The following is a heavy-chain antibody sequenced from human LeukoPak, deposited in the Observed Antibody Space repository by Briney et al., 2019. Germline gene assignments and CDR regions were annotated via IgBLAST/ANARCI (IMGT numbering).Heavy chain of an antibody. CDR1: GFTFSSYA. CDR3: AKVGIRGYSGYDSLYYFDY. D-gene: IGHD5-12*01. V-gene: IGHV3-23*01. Sequence: GGSLRLSCAAPGFTFSSYAMSWVRQAPGKGLEWVSAISGSGGSTYYADSVKGRFTISRDNSKNTLYLQMNSLRAEDTAVYYCAKVGIRGYSGYDSLYYFDYWGRGTLVTVSS. J-gene: IGHJ4*02. CDR2: ISGSGGST.